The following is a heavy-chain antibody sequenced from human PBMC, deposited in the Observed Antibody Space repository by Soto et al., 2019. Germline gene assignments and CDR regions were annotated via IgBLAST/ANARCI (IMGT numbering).Heavy chain of an antibody. Sequence: EVQLLESGGGLVQPGGSLRLSCAASGFTFSSYAMSWVRQAPGKGLEWVSAISGSGGSTYYADSVKGRFTISRDNSKNTLYLQMNRLRAEDTAVYYCARAIVGYCSGGSCSGYFDYWGQGTLVTVSS. D-gene: IGHD2-15*01. CDR1: GFTFSSYA. CDR2: ISGSGGST. V-gene: IGHV3-23*01. CDR3: ARAIVGYCSGGSCSGYFDY. J-gene: IGHJ4*02.